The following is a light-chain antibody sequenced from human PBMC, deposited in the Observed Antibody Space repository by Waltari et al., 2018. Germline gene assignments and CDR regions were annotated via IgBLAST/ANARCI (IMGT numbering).Light chain of an antibody. Sequence: DIQMTQSPSTLSASVGDKVTITCRASQTINNWLAWYQQKPGKGPQVLIYKASTLKSGSPSRFSGSGSGTEFTLTISSLQPDDFATYYCQQYNRYWTFGQGTKVEIK. CDR1: QTINNW. J-gene: IGKJ1*01. V-gene: IGKV1-5*03. CDR2: KAS. CDR3: QQYNRYWT.